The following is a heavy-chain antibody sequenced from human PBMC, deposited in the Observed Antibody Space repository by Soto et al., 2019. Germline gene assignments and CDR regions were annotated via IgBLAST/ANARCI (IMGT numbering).Heavy chain of an antibody. CDR1: GGSISSSSYY. CDR3: ARGMAYYYGSGSYYNRLYYYYYMDV. D-gene: IGHD3-10*01. CDR2: IYYSGST. V-gene: IGHV4-39*01. Sequence: SETLSLTCTVSGGSISSSSYYWGWIRQPPGKGLEWIGSIYYSGSTYYNPSLKSRVTISVDTSKNQFSLKLSSVTAADTAVYYCARGMAYYYGSGSYYNRLYYYYYMDVWGKGTTVTVSS. J-gene: IGHJ6*03.